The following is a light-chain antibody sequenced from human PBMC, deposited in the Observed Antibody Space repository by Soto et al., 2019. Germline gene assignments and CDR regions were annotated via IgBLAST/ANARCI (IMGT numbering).Light chain of an antibody. J-gene: IGKJ5*01. CDR2: GAS. CDR3: QQYDYLIT. V-gene: IGKV3-20*01. Sequence: DIVLTQSPGTLSLSPGERATLSCRASQSVSSSYLAWYQQKPGQAPRLLISGASNRATGIPDRFSGSGSGTDFTLTISRLEPEDFAVYYCQQYDYLITFGQGTRLEIK. CDR1: QSVSSSY.